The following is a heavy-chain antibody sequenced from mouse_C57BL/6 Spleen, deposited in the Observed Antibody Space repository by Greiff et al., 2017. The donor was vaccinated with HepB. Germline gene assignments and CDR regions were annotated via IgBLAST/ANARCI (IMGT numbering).Heavy chain of an antibody. CDR3: ARPLITTGAMDY. J-gene: IGHJ4*01. D-gene: IGHD1-1*01. CDR2: ISGGGGNT. V-gene: IGHV5-9*01. Sequence: DVQLVESGGGLVKPGGSLKLSCAASGFTFSSYTMSWVRQTPEKRLEWVATISGGGGNTYYPDSVKGRFTISRDNAKNTLYLQMSSLRSEDTALYYCARPLITTGAMDYWGQGTSVTVSS. CDR1: GFTFSSYT.